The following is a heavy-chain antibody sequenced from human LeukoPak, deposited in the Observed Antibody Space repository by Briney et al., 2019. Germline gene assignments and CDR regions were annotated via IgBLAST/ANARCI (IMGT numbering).Heavy chain of an antibody. V-gene: IGHV3-53*01. CDR3: ARALSYGDYCDY. D-gene: IGHD4-17*01. CDR1: GFTVSSNY. CDR2: IYSGGST. J-gene: IGHJ4*02. Sequence: PGGSLRLSCAASGFTVSSNYMSWVRQAPGKGLEWVSVIYSGGSTYYADSVTGRFTIFRDNSKNTLYLQMNSLRAEDTAVYYCARALSYGDYCDYWGQGTLVTVSS.